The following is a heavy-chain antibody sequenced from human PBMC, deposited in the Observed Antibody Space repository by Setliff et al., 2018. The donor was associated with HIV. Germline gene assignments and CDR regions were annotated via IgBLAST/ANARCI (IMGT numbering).Heavy chain of an antibody. V-gene: IGHV4-59*01. D-gene: IGHD2-21*01. CDR1: GGSISSTY. CDR2: IYYTGTT. CDR3: ARAQGYCGGECYYHFDY. Sequence: PSETLSLTCTVSGGSISSTYWGWIRQPPGKGLEWIGYIYYTGTTNYNPSFKSRVTISLDTSKTQSSLKLNSVTAADTAVYYCARAQGYCGGECYYHFDYWGQGTLVTVSS. J-gene: IGHJ4*02.